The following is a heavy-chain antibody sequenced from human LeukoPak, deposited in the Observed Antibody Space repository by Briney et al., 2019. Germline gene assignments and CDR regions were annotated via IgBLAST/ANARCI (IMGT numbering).Heavy chain of an antibody. D-gene: IGHD3-10*01. J-gene: IGHJ4*02. CDR2: INPNGGGT. CDR1: GYPFISYY. CDR3: ARGNGFWAPLSY. Sequence: EAPVKVSCKASGYPFISYYIHWVRQAPGQGLEWMGMINPNGGGTSYGQKFQGRVTMTTDTSTSTVYMELSSLTSEDTAVYSCARGNGFWAPLSYWGQGTLVTVSS. V-gene: IGHV1-46*01.